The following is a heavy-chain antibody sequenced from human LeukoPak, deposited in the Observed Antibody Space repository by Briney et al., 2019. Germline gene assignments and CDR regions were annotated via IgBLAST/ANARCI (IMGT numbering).Heavy chain of an antibody. Sequence: GGSLRLSCAASGFTFSSYEMNWVRPAPGKGLEWVSYISSSGSTIYYADSVKGRFTISRDNAKNSLYLQMNSLRAEDTAVYYCARVPRDLPPYFDYWGQGTLVTVSS. V-gene: IGHV3-48*03. CDR2: ISSSGSTI. CDR1: GFTFSSYE. CDR3: ARVPRDLPPYFDY. J-gene: IGHJ4*02. D-gene: IGHD5-24*01.